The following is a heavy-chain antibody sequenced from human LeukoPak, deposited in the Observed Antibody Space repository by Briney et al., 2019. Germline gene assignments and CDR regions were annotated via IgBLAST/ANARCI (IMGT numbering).Heavy chain of an antibody. CDR2: IYYTGST. V-gene: IGHV4-59*01. Sequence: RASETLSLTCTVSGGSISSYYWSWIRQPPGKGLELIGYIYYTGSTNYNPSLKSRVTISVDTSKNQFSLKLSSVTAAGTAAYYCARRSNIVGATFYFDYWGQGTLVTVSS. CDR3: ARRSNIVGATFYFDY. CDR1: GGSISSYY. J-gene: IGHJ4*02. D-gene: IGHD1-26*01.